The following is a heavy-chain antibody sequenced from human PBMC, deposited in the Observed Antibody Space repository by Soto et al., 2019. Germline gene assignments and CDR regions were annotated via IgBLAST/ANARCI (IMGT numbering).Heavy chain of an antibody. Sequence: GGSLRLSCAASRFTFSSYGMHWVRQAPGKGLEWVAVISYDGSNKYYADSVKGRFTISRDNSKNTLYLQMNSLRAADTAVYYCAKEERYSSGWYSRYYYYYYGLDVWGQGPTVTVSS. CDR1: RFTFSSYG. V-gene: IGHV3-30*18. J-gene: IGHJ6*02. CDR3: AKEERYSSGWYSRYYYYYYGLDV. D-gene: IGHD6-19*01. CDR2: ISYDGSNK.